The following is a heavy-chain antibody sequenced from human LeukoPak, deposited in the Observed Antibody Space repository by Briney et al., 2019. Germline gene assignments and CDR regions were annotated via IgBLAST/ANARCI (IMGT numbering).Heavy chain of an antibody. CDR1: GGSISSADYY. V-gene: IGHV4-30-4*01. CDR2: LYYSGST. D-gene: IGHD6-13*01. Sequence: SQTLSLTCTVSGGSISSADYYWSWIRQPPGKGLEWIGNLYYSGSTYYIPSLKSRVTISLDTSKNQFSLKLSSVTAADTAVYYCARHVAGSSSWYPRDAFDIWGQGTMVTVSS. J-gene: IGHJ3*02. CDR3: ARHVAGSSSWYPRDAFDI.